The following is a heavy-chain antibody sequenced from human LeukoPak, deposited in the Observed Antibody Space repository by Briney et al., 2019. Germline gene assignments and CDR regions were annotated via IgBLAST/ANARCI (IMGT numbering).Heavy chain of an antibody. Sequence: GGSLRLSCAASGFTVSSNYMSWVRRAPGKGLEWVSVIYSGGSTYYADSVKGRFTISRDNSKNTLYLQMNSLRAEDTAVYYCARESSSGWGSPADRYFDCWGQGTLVTVSS. CDR3: ARESSSGWGSPADRYFDC. CDR1: GFTVSSNY. CDR2: IYSGGST. J-gene: IGHJ4*02. D-gene: IGHD6-19*01. V-gene: IGHV3-66*01.